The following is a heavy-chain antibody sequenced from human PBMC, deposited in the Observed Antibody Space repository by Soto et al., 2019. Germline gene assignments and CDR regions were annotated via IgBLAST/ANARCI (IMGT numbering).Heavy chain of an antibody. Sequence: ASVNCYVNASGYSFTSYGIAWVRQAPGQVPDCIGWISPYNGSTNYAQNVKGRVVMTTDISTNTLYLELRSLTSDDTAMYYCGGCRTDSYAMEVWGQATTVSVSS. D-gene: IGHD2-8*02. CDR2: ISPYNGST. J-gene: IGHJ6*02. V-gene: IGHV1-18*01. CDR3: GGCRTDSYAMEV. CDR1: GYSFTSYG.